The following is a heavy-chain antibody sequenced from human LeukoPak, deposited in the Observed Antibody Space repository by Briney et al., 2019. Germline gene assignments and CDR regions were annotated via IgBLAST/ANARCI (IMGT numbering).Heavy chain of an antibody. D-gene: IGHD1-26*01. J-gene: IGHJ4*02. V-gene: IGHV1-2*04. CDR1: GYTFTGYY. Sequence: ASVTVSCKASGYTFTGYYMHWVRQAPGQGLEWMGWINPNSGGTNYAQKFQGWVTMTRDTSISTAYMELSRLSSDDTAVYYCATAGRGGSYGDYFDYWGQGTLVTVSS. CDR2: INPNSGGT. CDR3: ATAGRGGSYGDYFDY.